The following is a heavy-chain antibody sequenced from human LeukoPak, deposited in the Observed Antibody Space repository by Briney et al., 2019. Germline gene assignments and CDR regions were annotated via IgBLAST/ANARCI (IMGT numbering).Heavy chain of an antibody. CDR1: GGTFNSYA. D-gene: IGHD3-10*01. Sequence: SVKVSCKASGGTFNSYAISWVRQAPGQGLEWMGGIIPIFGTANYAQKFQGRVTITTDESTSTAYMELSSLRSEDTAVYYCARTLTPGSYYYYMDVWGKGTTVTVSS. CDR2: IIPIFGTA. V-gene: IGHV1-69*05. CDR3: ARTLTPGSYYYYMDV. J-gene: IGHJ6*03.